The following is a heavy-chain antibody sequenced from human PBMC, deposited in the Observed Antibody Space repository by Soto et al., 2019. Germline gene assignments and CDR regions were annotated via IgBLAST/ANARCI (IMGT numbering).Heavy chain of an antibody. V-gene: IGHV3-11*06. J-gene: IGHJ4*02. CDR2: ISTTRNYT. Sequence: PGGSLRLSCTVSGFTFSDHFMAWVRQAPGKGLEWVSDISTTRNYTKYADSVKGRFSMSRDNARNSVYLQMNRLRADDTAVYYCARVSRDYYLYHFDYWGQGALVTVS. CDR3: ARVSRDYYLYHFDY. CDR1: GFTFSDHF. D-gene: IGHD3-3*01.